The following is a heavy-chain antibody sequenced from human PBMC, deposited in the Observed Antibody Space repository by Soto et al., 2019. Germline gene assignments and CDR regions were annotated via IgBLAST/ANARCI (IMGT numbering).Heavy chain of an antibody. CDR1: GYTFTSYA. Sequence: GASVKVSCKASGYTFTSYAMQWVRQAPGQRLEWMGWINAGNGNTKYSQKFQGRVTITSDTSASTDYMELSSLRFEDTAVYYCARDLGGWTDYWGQGTLVTVSS. CDR3: ARDLGGWTDY. D-gene: IGHD6-19*01. CDR2: INAGNGNT. J-gene: IGHJ4*02. V-gene: IGHV1-3*01.